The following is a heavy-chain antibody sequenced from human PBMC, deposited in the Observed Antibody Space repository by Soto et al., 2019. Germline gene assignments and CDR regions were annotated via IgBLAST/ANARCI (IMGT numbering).Heavy chain of an antibody. V-gene: IGHV3-23*01. D-gene: IGHD6-13*01. J-gene: IGHJ4*02. Sequence: PGGSLRLSCAAPGFTFSSDAMNWVRQAPGKGLEWVSVISGSDGSTYYADSVKGRFTISRDNSKNTLNLQMNSLRAEDTAVYYCARRSSSWYFDYWGQGTRVTVSS. CDR2: ISGSDGST. CDR3: ARRSSSWYFDY. CDR1: GFTFSSDA.